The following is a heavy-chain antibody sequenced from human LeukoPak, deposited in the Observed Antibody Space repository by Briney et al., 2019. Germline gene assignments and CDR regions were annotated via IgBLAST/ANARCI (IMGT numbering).Heavy chain of an antibody. CDR3: VTEGYIYGYHSLDT. CDR2: IRAKTNGGTT. J-gene: IGHJ3*02. D-gene: IGHD5-18*01. Sequence: GGSLRLSCAASRFTFSSYSMNWVRQAPGKGLEWVGRIRAKTNGGTTDSAAPVKGRFTISRDDSRNTLYLQMISLKIEDTAVYYCVTEGYIYGYHSLDTWGRGTTVTVSS. V-gene: IGHV3-15*05. CDR1: RFTFSSYS.